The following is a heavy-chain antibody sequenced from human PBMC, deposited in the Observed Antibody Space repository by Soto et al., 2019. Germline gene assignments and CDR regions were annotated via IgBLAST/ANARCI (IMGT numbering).Heavy chain of an antibody. J-gene: IGHJ5*02. CDR2: IYYSGST. V-gene: IGHV4-39*07. CDR3: AREEVAYYGSGSYNWFDP. D-gene: IGHD3-10*01. Sequence: SETLSLTCTVSGGSISSSSYYWGWIRQPPGKGLEWIGNIYYSGSTYYNPSLKSRVTISVDTSKNQFSLKLSSATAADTAVYYCAREEVAYYGSGSYNWFDPWGQGTLVTVSS. CDR1: GGSISSSSYY.